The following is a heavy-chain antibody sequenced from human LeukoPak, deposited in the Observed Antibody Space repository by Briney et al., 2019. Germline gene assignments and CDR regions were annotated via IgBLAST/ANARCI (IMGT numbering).Heavy chain of an antibody. V-gene: IGHV1-46*01. J-gene: IGHJ4*02. CDR1: GYTFTSYY. CDR2: INPSGGST. Sequence: ASAKVSCKASGYTFTSYYMHWVRQAPGQGLEWMGIINPSGGSTSYAQKFQGRVTMTRDTSTSTVYMELSSLRSEDTAVYYCARESSQAAFDYWGQGTLVTVSS. CDR3: ARESSQAAFDY.